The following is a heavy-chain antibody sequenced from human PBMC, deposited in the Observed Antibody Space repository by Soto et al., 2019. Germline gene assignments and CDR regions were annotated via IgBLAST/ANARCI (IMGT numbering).Heavy chain of an antibody. Sequence: QVQLVESGGGVVQPGRSLRLSCAASGFTFSSSGMHWVRQAPGKGLEWVAVTSFDGSSGYYADSVRGRFTISRDNSSNTLSLQMNSLRAEDTAVYYCAKSPPAVAGYFDYWGQGTLVTVSS. CDR2: TSFDGSSG. CDR3: AKSPPAVAGYFDY. D-gene: IGHD6-19*01. J-gene: IGHJ4*02. CDR1: GFTFSSSG. V-gene: IGHV3-30*18.